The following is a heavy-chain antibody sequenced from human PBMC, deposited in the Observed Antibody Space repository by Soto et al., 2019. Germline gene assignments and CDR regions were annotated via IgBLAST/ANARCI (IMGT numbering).Heavy chain of an antibody. V-gene: IGHV3-33*01. J-gene: IGHJ6*02. D-gene: IGHD2-21*01. CDR3: ARDVNEMWSHYGLDL. CDR1: GFTFNTYG. CDR2: IWYDGSNK. Sequence: QVQLVESGGGVVQPGRSLRLSCAASGFTFNTYGMHWVRQAPGKGLEWVAVIWYDGSNKYYADSVRGRFIISRDNPKKTLYLEMNSLRVEDTAVYYCARDVNEMWSHYGLDLWGQGTTATVSS.